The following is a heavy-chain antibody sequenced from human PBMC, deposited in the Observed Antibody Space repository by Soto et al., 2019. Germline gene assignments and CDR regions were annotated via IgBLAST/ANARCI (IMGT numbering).Heavy chain of an antibody. CDR3: ARRLGYCSSTSCYYHHYYYYMDV. V-gene: IGHV4-59*08. CDR1: GGSISSYY. CDR2: IYYSGST. J-gene: IGHJ6*03. Sequence: SETLSLTCTVSGGSISSYYWSWIRQPPGKGLEWIGFIYYSGSTNYNPSLKSRVTISVDTSKNQFSLKLSSVTAADTAVYYCARRLGYCSSTSCYYHHYYYYMDVWGKGTTVTVSS. D-gene: IGHD2-2*01.